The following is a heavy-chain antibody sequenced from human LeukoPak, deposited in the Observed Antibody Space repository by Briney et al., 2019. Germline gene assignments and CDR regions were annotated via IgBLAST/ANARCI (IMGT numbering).Heavy chain of an antibody. CDR1: GFTFSSYG. J-gene: IGHJ4*02. D-gene: IGHD3-16*01. Sequence: LRGRSLRLSCAASGFTFSSYGMHWVRQAPGKGLEWVAVIWYDGSNKYYADSVKGRFTISRDNSKNTLYLQMNSLRAEDTAVYYCARDFRGGARAFDYWGQGTLVTVSS. V-gene: IGHV3-33*01. CDR2: IWYDGSNK. CDR3: ARDFRGGARAFDY.